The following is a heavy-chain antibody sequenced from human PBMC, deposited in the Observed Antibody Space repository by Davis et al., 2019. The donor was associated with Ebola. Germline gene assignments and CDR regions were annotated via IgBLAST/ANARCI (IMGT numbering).Heavy chain of an antibody. D-gene: IGHD2/OR15-2a*01. Sequence: ASVKVSCKTSAYTFSAYYIHWVRQAPGQGLEWMGWINPDSGGTSYAQKFQGSVTMTRDTSISTAYMELSSLRSDNTAVYYCARGGNTRYNFFDPWGQGTLVTVSS. CDR2: INPDSGGT. CDR3: ARGGNTRYNFFDP. V-gene: IGHV1-2*04. CDR1: AYTFSAYY. J-gene: IGHJ5*02.